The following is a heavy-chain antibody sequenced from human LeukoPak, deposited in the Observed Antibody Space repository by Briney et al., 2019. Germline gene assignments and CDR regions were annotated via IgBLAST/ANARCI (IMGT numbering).Heavy chain of an antibody. CDR3: ARCPYSSFRGTFWYYYYYMDV. CDR1: GGSISSGSYY. CDR2: IYYSGST. V-gene: IGHV4-61*01. D-gene: IGHD6-19*01. Sequence: SETLSLTCTVSGGSISSGSYYWSWIRQPPGKGLEWIGYIYYSGSTNYNPSLKSRVTISVDTSKNQFSLKLSSVTAADTAVYYCARCPYSSFRGTFWYYYYYMDVWGKGTTVTVSS. J-gene: IGHJ6*03.